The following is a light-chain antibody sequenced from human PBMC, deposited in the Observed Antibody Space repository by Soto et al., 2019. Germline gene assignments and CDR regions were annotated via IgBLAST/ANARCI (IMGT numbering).Light chain of an antibody. CDR1: VLAKKY. V-gene: IGLV3-27*01. CDR2: KVS. J-gene: IGLJ2*01. CDR3: YSAADNNTV. Sequence: SYELTQPSSVSVSPGQTARITCSGDVLAKKYARWFQQKPGQAPVLVIYKVSERPSGIPERFSGSSSGTTVTLTISGAQVEDEADYYCYSAADNNTVFGGGTKLTVL.